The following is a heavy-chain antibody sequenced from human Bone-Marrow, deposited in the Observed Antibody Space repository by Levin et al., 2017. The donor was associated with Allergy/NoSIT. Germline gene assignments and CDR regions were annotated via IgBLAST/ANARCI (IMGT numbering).Heavy chain of an antibody. J-gene: IGHJ4*01. CDR1: GFTFVIYW. D-gene: IGHD7-27*01. CDR3: ARENWGFFDY. V-gene: IGHV3-7*01. Sequence: GGSLRLSCEASGFTFVIYWMTWVRQAPGKGLEWVATINQDGRGNYYVDSVQGRFTISRDNAKNSLYLQMNSLGAEDTAVYYCARENWGFFDYWGHGALVTVSS. CDR2: INQDGRGN.